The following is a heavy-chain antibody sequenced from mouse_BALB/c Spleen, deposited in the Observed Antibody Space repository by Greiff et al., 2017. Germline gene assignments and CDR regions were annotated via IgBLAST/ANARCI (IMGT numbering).Heavy chain of an antibody. CDR2: IRNKANGYTT. Sequence: EVMLVESGGGLVQPGGSLRLSCATSGFTFTDYYMSWVRQPPGKALEWLGFIRNKANGYTTEYSASVKGRFTISRDNSQSILYLQMNTLRAEDSATYYCARDLTTVYAMDYWGQGTSVTVSS. J-gene: IGHJ4*01. CDR1: GFTFTDYY. D-gene: IGHD1-1*01. CDR3: ARDLTTVYAMDY. V-gene: IGHV7-3*02.